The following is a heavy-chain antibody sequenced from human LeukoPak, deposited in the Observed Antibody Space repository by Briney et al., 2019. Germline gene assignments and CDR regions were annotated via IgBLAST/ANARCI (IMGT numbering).Heavy chain of an antibody. CDR2: INPNSGGT. Sequence: ASVTVSCKASGYTFTGYYMHWVRQAPGQGLEWMGWINPNSGGTNYAQKFQGRVTMTRDTSISTAYMELSRLRSDDTAVYYCASSDSSGYYGVFDYWGQGTLVTVSS. V-gene: IGHV1-2*02. CDR1: GYTFTGYY. J-gene: IGHJ4*02. CDR3: ASSDSSGYYGVFDY. D-gene: IGHD3-22*01.